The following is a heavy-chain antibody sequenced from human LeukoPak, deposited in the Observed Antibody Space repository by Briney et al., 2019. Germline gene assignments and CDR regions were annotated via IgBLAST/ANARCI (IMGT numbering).Heavy chain of an antibody. Sequence: ASVKVSCKASGYTFTGYYVHWVRQAPGQGLEWMGGIIPIFGTANCAQKFQGRVTITADESTSTAYMELSSLRSEDTAVYYCARVRGFGVAVTRPLDAFDIWGQGTTVTVSS. V-gene: IGHV1-69*13. CDR2: IIPIFGTA. CDR3: ARVRGFGVAVTRPLDAFDI. J-gene: IGHJ3*02. D-gene: IGHD3-3*01. CDR1: GYTFTGYY.